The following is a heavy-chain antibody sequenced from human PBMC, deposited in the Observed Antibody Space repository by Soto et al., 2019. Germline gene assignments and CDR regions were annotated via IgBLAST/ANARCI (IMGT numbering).Heavy chain of an antibody. CDR2: ITDTGGDA. D-gene: IGHD3-10*01. Sequence: GGSLRLSCVASGLTFGSRAMSWVRQAPGEGLQLVSTITDTGGDAKYADSVRGRFVISRDNSKKTLHLQMTSLTAEDSAMYFCARGSTDSYPGSRIFDFWGRGTLVTVSS. J-gene: IGHJ4*02. V-gene: IGHV3-23*01. CDR1: GLTFGSRA. CDR3: ARGSTDSYPGSRIFDF.